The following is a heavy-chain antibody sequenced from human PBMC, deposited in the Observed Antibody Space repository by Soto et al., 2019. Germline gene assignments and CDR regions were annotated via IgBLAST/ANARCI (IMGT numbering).Heavy chain of an antibody. CDR1: GGHCRGYD. V-gene: IGHV4-34*09. D-gene: IGHD3-22*01. CDR2: INHSGST. Sequence: PSETLSLTCAVLGGHCRGYDWTWIRQPQGRGLEWIGEINHSGSTYYNPSLRSRLTISLDTSKNQVSLKLNSVTAADTAVYYCARSVIRSYESSGYSNWFASWGQGTLVTVSS. J-gene: IGHJ5*01. CDR3: ARSVIRSYESSGYSNWFAS.